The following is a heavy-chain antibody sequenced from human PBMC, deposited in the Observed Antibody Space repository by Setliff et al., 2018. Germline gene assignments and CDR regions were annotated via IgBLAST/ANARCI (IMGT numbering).Heavy chain of an antibody. CDR1: GFSFSDYY. CDR2: ISGNGITI. D-gene: IGHD3-22*01. CDR3: ARENYYVSSGYYYGVDY. Sequence: GGSLRLSCAASGFSFSDYYMSWVRQAPGKGLEWISKISGNGITIYYADSVRGRFTISRDNAKNSLYLQMNSLRAEDTAVYYCARENYYVSSGYYYGVDYWGQGTLVTVSS. V-gene: IGHV3-11*01. J-gene: IGHJ4*02.